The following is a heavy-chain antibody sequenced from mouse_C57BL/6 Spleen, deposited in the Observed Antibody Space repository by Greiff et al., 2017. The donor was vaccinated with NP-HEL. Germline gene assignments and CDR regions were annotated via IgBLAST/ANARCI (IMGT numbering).Heavy chain of an antibody. V-gene: IGHV1-36*01. J-gene: IGHJ2*01. CDR3: ARVYGSSLYYFDY. CDR2: VYPYNGGT. D-gene: IGHD1-1*01. Sequence: VHVKQSGPVLVKPGPSVKISCKASGFTFTDYYMHWVKQSHGKSLEWIGLVYPYNGGTSYNQKFKGKATLTVDTSSSTAYMELNSLTSEDSAVYYCARVYGSSLYYFDYWGQGTTLTVSS. CDR1: GFTFTDYY.